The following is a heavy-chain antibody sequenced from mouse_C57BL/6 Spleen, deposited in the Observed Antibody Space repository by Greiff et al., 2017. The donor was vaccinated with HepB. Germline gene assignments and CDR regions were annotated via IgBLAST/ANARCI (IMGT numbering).Heavy chain of an antibody. D-gene: IGHD1-1*01. Sequence: VQLQQPGAELVRPGSSVKLSCKASGYTFTSYWMHWVKQRPIQGLEWIGNIDPSDSETHYNQKFKDKATLTVDKSSSTAYMQLSSLTSEDSAVYYCARRDYGSSGAMDYWGQGTSVTVSS. CDR2: IDPSDSET. CDR1: GYTFTSYW. J-gene: IGHJ4*01. V-gene: IGHV1-52*01. CDR3: ARRDYGSSGAMDY.